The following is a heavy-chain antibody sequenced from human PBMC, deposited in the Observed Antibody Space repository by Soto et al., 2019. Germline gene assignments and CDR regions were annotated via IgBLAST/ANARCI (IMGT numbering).Heavy chain of an antibody. CDR1: GGSISSGGYY. CDR2: NYYSGIT. CDR3: ARGSSIAGLYYGMDV. D-gene: IGHD6-6*01. Sequence: QVQLQESGPGLVKPSQTLSLTCTVSGGSISSGGYYWTWIRQHPGKGLEWIGYNYYSGITYYNPSLKSRVSMSLDTSKNQFSLKLSSVPAGDTGVYYCARGSSIAGLYYGMDVWGQGSTVTVSS. V-gene: IGHV4-31*03. J-gene: IGHJ6*02.